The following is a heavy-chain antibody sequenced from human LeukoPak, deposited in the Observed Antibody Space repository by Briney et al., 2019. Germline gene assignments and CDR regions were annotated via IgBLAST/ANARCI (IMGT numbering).Heavy chain of an antibody. D-gene: IGHD2-15*01. Sequence: PGGSLRLSCAASGFTFSSYAMHWVRQAPGKGLEWVAVISYDGSNKYYADSVKGRFTISRDNSKNTLYLQMNSLRAEDTAVYYCARAVVVVAASEYWGQGTLVTVSS. J-gene: IGHJ4*02. CDR2: ISYDGSNK. V-gene: IGHV3-30*04. CDR3: ARAVVVVAASEY. CDR1: GFTFSSYA.